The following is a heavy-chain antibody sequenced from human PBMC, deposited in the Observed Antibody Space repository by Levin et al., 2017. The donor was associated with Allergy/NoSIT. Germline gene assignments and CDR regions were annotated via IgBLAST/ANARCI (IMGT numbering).Heavy chain of an antibody. V-gene: IGHV1-69*04. CDR1: GGTFSSYA. CDR2: IIPILGIA. D-gene: IGHD5-24*01. CDR3: ASHTEMTAGAFDI. J-gene: IGHJ3*02. Sequence: SVKVSCKASGGTFSSYAISWVRQAPGQGLEWMGRIIPILGIANYAQKFQGRVTITADKSTSTAYMELSSLRSEDTAVYYCASHTEMTAGAFDIWGQGTMVTVSS.